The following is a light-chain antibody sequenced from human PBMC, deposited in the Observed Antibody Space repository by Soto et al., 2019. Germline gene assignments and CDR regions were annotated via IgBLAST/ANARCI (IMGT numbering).Light chain of an antibody. CDR3: QHYANWPLT. CDR2: GAS. V-gene: IGKV3-15*01. J-gene: IGKJ4*01. CDR1: QGIGST. Sequence: EIVMTQSPATLSVSPGEGATLSCRASQGIGSTLAWYQQKPGQTPRLLIYGASTRAIGVPARFSGSASGTEFTLTITILQSEDFAVYCCQHYANWPLTFGGGTQVESK.